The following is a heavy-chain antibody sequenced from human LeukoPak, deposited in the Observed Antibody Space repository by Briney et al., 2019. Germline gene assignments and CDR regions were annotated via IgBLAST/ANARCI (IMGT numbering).Heavy chain of an antibody. CDR1: GGSISSYY. J-gene: IGHJ4*02. CDR3: ARAGYYDGSGXRXYXFXX. Sequence: SETLSLTCAVPGGSISSYYWSWIRQPPGKGLEWIGYIYYSGSTNYNPSLKSRVTISVDTSKNQFSLKLSSVTAADTAVYYCARAGYYDGSGXRXYXFXXWGQXTLVT. V-gene: IGHV4-59*01. D-gene: IGHD3-22*01. CDR2: IYYSGST.